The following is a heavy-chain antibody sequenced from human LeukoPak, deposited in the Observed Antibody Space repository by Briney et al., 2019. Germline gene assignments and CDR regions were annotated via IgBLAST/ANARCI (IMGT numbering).Heavy chain of an antibody. CDR3: VRGAYNYGYIFDF. CDR1: GFTVRSSY. J-gene: IGHJ4*02. CDR2: IYSGGST. Sequence: PGGSLRLSCAASGFTVRSSYMSWVRQAPGKGLEWVSLIYSGGSTYYADSVKGRFTISRDNAKNSLYLQMNSLRAEDTAVYSCVRGAYNYGYIFDFWGQGTLVTVSS. D-gene: IGHD5-18*01. V-gene: IGHV3-53*01.